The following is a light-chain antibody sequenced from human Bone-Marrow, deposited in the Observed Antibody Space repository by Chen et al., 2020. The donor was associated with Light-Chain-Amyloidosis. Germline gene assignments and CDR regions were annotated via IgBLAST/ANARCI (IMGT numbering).Light chain of an antibody. CDR2: DDS. Sequence: SYVLTQPSSVSVAPGQTATIACGGNNIGSTIVHWYQQTPGQAPLLVVYDDSDRPAGIPVRLAGSNAGNTATMTSSRVEAGEEADDYCQVWDRSSDRPVFGGGTKLTVL. J-gene: IGLJ3*02. V-gene: IGLV3-21*02. CDR1: NIGSTI. CDR3: QVWDRSSDRPV.